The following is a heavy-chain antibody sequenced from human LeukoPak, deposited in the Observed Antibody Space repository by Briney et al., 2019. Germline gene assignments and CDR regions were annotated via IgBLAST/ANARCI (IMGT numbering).Heavy chain of an antibody. Sequence: GGPLRLSCAASGFTFDDYAMHWVRHAPGKGLEWVSGISWNSGIIGYADSVKGRFTISRDNAKNSLYLQMNSLRAENTALYYCARGSRSSGWYDGFDVWGQGTMVTVSS. CDR3: ARGSRSSGWYDGFDV. CDR1: GFTFDDYA. CDR2: ISWNSGII. V-gene: IGHV3-9*01. J-gene: IGHJ3*01. D-gene: IGHD6-19*01.